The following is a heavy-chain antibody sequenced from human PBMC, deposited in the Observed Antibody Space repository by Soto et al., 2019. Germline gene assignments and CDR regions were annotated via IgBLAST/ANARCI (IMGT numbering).Heavy chain of an antibody. Sequence: GGSLRLSCAASGFTFRSFGMHWVRQAPGKGLEWVAVIWYDGSNKYYADSVKGRFTISRDNSKNTLYLQMNSLRAEDTAVYYCARVGLDYDILTGYFPQYYFDYWGQGTLVTVSS. CDR3: ARVGLDYDILTGYFPQYYFDY. V-gene: IGHV3-33*01. CDR2: IWYDGSNK. J-gene: IGHJ4*02. D-gene: IGHD3-9*01. CDR1: GFTFRSFG.